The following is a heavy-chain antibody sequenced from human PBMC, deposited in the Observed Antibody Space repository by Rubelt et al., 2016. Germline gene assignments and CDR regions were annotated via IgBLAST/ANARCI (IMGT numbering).Heavy chain of an antibody. CDR1: GYTFTSYA. CDR3: ASGSEKATNIRLDY. Sequence: QVQLVQSGSELKKPGASVKVSCKASGYTFTSYAMNWVRQAPGQGLEWMGWINTNTGNPTYAQGFTGRFVFSLDTSVSPAYLQISSLKAEHTAVYYCASGSEKATNIRLDYWGQGTLVTVSS. J-gene: IGHJ4*02. D-gene: IGHD5-24*01. V-gene: IGHV7-4-1*02. CDR2: INTNTGNP.